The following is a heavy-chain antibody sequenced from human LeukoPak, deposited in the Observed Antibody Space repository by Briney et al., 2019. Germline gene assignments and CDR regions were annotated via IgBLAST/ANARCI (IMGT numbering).Heavy chain of an antibody. CDR1: GFTFSDHY. CDR3: TRVVLVGTTYSYFDY. V-gene: IGHV3-72*01. D-gene: IGHD1-26*01. CDR2: TRKKTNSYTT. Sequence: GGSLRLSCAAPGFTFSDHYMDWVRQAPGKGLEWVGRTRKKTNSYTTEYAASVKGRFTISRDDSKNSLYLQMNSLKAEDTAVYYCTRVVLVGTTYSYFDYWGQGTLVTVSS. J-gene: IGHJ4*02.